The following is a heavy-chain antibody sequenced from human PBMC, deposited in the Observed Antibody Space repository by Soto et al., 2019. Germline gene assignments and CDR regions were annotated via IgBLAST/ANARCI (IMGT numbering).Heavy chain of an antibody. CDR1: GGSISSGGYY. J-gene: IGHJ5*02. CDR3: ARAYGDYQQNNWFDP. CDR2: IYYTGIT. D-gene: IGHD4-17*01. Sequence: PSETLSLTCTVSGGSISSGGYYWSWIRQHPGKGQEWIGYIYYTGITYYNPSLKSRVTISVDTSKNYFSLNLSSVTAADTAVYYCARAYGDYQQNNWFDPWGQGTQVTVSS. V-gene: IGHV4-31*03.